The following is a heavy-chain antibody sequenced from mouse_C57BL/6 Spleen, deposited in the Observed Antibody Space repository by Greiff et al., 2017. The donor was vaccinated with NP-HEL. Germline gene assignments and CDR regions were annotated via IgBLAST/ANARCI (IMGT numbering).Heavy chain of an antibody. Sequence: EVMLVESGGGLVKPGGSLKLSCAASGFTFSDYGMHWVRQAPEKGLEWVAYISSGSSTVYYADTVKGRFTISRDNAKNTLFLQMTSLRAEDTAMYYCARGAMDYWGQGTSVTVSS. J-gene: IGHJ4*01. CDR3: ARGAMDY. CDR2: ISSGSSTV. V-gene: IGHV5-17*01. CDR1: GFTFSDYG.